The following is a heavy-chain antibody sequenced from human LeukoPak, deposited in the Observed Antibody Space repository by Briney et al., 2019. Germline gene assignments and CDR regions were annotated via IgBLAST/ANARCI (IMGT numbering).Heavy chain of an antibody. CDR1: GFPFGYYS. V-gene: IGHV3-48*01. D-gene: IGHD3-3*01. J-gene: IGHJ5*02. CDR2: FSSSSRTI. CDR3: ARDSTVFGVVAQRNWFDP. Sequence: PGGSLRLSCAASGFPFGYYSMNWDRQAPGKGLEGVSYFSSSSRTIYYADSVKGGFTISRDNAKNCLYLKMNSLRAEDTAVYYCARDSTVFGVVAQRNWFDPWGQGTLVTVSS.